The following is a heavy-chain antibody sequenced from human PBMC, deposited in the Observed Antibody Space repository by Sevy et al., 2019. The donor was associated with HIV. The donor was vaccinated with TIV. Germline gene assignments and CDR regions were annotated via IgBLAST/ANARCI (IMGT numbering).Heavy chain of an antibody. J-gene: IGHJ6*02. CDR3: AKAQAGSGYSAYGMDV. V-gene: IGHV3-30*18. D-gene: IGHD3-3*01. CDR1: RFTFSSYG. CDR2: ISYDGSNK. Sequence: GGSLRLSCAASRFTFSSYGMHWVRQAPGKGLEWVAVISYDGSNKYADSVKGRFTISRDNSKNTLYLQMNSLRPEDTAVYSCAKAQAGSGYSAYGMDVWGQGTTVTVSS.